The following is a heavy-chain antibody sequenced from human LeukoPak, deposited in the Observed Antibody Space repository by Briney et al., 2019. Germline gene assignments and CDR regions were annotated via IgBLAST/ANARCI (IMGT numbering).Heavy chain of an antibody. J-gene: IGHJ4*02. V-gene: IGHV4-34*01. D-gene: IGHD2-21*02. CDR1: GVSFSGYY. Sequence: ASETLSLTCAVYGVSFSGYYWSWIRQPPGKGLEWIGEINHSGSTNYNPSLKSRVTISVDTSKNQFSLKLSSVTAADTAVYYCASCGGDCYTFDYWGQGTLVTVSS. CDR3: ASCGGDCYTFDY. CDR2: INHSGST.